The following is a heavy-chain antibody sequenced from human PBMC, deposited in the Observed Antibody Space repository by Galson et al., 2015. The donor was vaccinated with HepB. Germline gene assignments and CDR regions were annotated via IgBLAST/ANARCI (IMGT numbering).Heavy chain of an antibody. CDR3: ARDRDYRFDY. CDR2: ISANSGNT. V-gene: IGHV1-18*04. D-gene: IGHD4/OR15-4a*01. CDR1: GYTFTTDG. Sequence: SVKVSCKASGYTFTTDGISWVRQAPGQGLGWMGWISANSGNTKYAQNLQGRVTLTRDISTSTAYLELRSLRSDDTAAYYCARDRDYRFDYWGQGTLVTVSS. J-gene: IGHJ4*02.